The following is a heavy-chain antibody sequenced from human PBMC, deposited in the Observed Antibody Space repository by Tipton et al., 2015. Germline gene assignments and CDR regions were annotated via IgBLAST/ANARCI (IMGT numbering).Heavy chain of an antibody. V-gene: IGHV3-15*01. CDR2: IKSKGDGGTT. Sequence: SLRLSCAASGFTFSNAWMTWVRQAPGTGLEWLGRIKSKGDGGTTDYDAPVKGRFTISRDDSKNTLYLEMNSLKTEDTAVYYCVTGPYGPPGYWGQGTLVIVSS. CDR3: VTGPYGPPGY. J-gene: IGHJ4*02. D-gene: IGHD4-17*01. CDR1: GFTFSNAW.